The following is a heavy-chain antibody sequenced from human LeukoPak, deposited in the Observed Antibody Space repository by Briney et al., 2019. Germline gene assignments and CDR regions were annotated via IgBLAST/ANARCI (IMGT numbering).Heavy chain of an antibody. Sequence: SETLPLTCTVSGGSVSSGSYYWSWIRQPPGKGLEWIGYIYYSGSTNYNPSLKSRVTISVDTSKNQFSLKLSSVTAADTAVYYCARSPTAYYDFWSGPDYWGQGTLVTVSS. CDR3: ARSPTAYYDFWSGPDY. V-gene: IGHV4-61*01. CDR2: IYYSGST. J-gene: IGHJ4*02. D-gene: IGHD3-3*01. CDR1: GGSVSSGSYY.